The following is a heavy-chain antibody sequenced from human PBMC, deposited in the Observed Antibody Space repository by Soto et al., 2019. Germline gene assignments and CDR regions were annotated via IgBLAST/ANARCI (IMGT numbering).Heavy chain of an antibody. V-gene: IGHV1-58*03. CDR1: GFAFSTSA. J-gene: IGHJ6*02. Sequence: QTQLLQSGPEVKKPGTSVKVSCRASGFAFSTSAVQWVRQARGQRLEWIGWIVVGTADTNYAQKFQERVTITTDSSTNTAYLELGSLRFDDTAVYYCAASIRSPHYYYGMDVWGQGTTVTVSS. CDR3: AASIRSPHYYYGMDV. CDR2: IVVGTADT.